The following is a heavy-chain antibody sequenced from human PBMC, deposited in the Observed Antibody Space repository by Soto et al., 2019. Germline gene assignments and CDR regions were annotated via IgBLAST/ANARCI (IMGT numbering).Heavy chain of an antibody. J-gene: IGHJ3*02. CDR1: GFTFSNVW. Sequence: EVQLVESGGALVKPGGSLRLSCAASGFTFSNVWMTWVRQAPGKGLEWVGRVKSKTDGETTDYAAPVKGRFTVSRDDSKNTFYLQMNSLKIEDTAVYFCNTDCRSTRLCDGFDIWGLGTMVTVSP. CDR3: NTDCRSTRLCDGFDI. CDR2: VKSKTDGETT. V-gene: IGHV3-15*02. D-gene: IGHD1-26*01.